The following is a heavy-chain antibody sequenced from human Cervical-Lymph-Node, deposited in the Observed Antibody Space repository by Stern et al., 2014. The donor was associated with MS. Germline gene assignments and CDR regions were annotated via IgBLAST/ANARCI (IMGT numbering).Heavy chain of an antibody. Sequence: QEQLVLSGAEVTKPGASLKASCKASGYSFTGYYIHWVRQAPGQGLEWMGRISPNSGGTNFAQKLQGRVTRTTDTSINTTYMDLSRLRSDDTAVYYCARTRLDIFDYWGQGTLVTVSS. CDR1: GYSFTGYY. D-gene: IGHD6-19*01. CDR2: ISPNSGGT. CDR3: ARTRLDIFDY. J-gene: IGHJ4*02. V-gene: IGHV1-2*06.